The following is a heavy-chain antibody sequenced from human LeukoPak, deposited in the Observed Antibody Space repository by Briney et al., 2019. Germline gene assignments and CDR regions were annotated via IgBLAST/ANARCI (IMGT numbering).Heavy chain of an antibody. CDR1: GFTFSSYA. D-gene: IGHD5-18*01. J-gene: IGHJ4*02. CDR3: AIEMGYSYGSDY. CDR2: ISGSGGST. Sequence: GGSLRLSCAASGFTFSSYAMSWVRQAPGKGLEWVSAISGSGGSTYYADSVKGRFTISRDNSKNTLYLQMNGLRAEDTAVYYCAIEMGYSYGSDYWGQGTLVTVSS. V-gene: IGHV3-23*01.